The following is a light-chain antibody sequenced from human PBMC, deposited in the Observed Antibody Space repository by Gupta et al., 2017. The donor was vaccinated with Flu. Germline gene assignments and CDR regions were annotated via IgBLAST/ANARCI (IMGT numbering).Light chain of an antibody. J-gene: IGKJ4*01. Sequence: DIVMTQSPLSLPVTPGAPASISCRSSQSLLHSDGYNYLDWFLQKPGQSPQLLIYLGSNRASGVPDRFSGSGSGTDFTLKISRVEAEDVGVYYCMQALQTPLTFGGRTKVEIK. CDR1: QSLLHSDGYNY. CDR3: MQALQTPLT. CDR2: LGS. V-gene: IGKV2-28*01.